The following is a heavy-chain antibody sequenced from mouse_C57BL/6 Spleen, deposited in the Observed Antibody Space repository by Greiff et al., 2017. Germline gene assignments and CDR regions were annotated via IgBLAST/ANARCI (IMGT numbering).Heavy chain of an antibody. V-gene: IGHV1-82*01. D-gene: IGHD2-2*01. Sequence: QVQLQQSGPELVKPGASVKISCKASGYAFSSSWMNWVKQRPGKGLEWIGRIYPGDGDTNYNGKFKGKATLTADKSSSTAYMQLSSLTSEDSAVYFCARSIAIYYGYDYFDYWGQGTTLTVSS. CDR2: IYPGDGDT. CDR3: ARSIAIYYGYDYFDY. CDR1: GYAFSSSW. J-gene: IGHJ2*01.